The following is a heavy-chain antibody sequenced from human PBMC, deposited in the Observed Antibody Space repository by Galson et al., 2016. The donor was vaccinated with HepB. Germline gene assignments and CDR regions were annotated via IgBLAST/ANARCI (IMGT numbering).Heavy chain of an antibody. CDR2: ISNDGNNK. J-gene: IGHJ6*02. CDR3: ARETVDTVMYYYDGMDV. V-gene: IGHV3-30*04. CDR1: GFSFNNYA. Sequence: SLRLSCAVSGFSFNNYAFYWVRQAPGKGLEWVAVISNDGNNKYYADSVKGRFTISRDDSKNTLYLQMNSLRAEDTAVYYCARETVDTVMYYYDGMDVWGQGTTVTVSS. D-gene: IGHD5-18*01.